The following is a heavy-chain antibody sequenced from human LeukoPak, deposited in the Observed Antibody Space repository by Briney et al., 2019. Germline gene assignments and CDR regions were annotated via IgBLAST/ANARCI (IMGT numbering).Heavy chain of an antibody. J-gene: IGHJ3*02. CDR2: IYTSGST. V-gene: IGHV4-59*10. CDR3: ARGRRYYDSVGAFDI. CDR1: GGSFSSYY. Sequence: PSETLSLTCAVYGGSFSSYYWSWIRQPAGKGLEWIGRIYTSGSTNYNPSLKSRVTISVDTSKNQFSLKLSSVTAADTAVYYCARGRRYYDSVGAFDIWGQGTMVTVSS. D-gene: IGHD3-22*01.